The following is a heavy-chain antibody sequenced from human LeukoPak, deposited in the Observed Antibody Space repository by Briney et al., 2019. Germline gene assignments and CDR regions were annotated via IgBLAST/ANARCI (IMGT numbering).Heavy chain of an antibody. CDR2: IHTSGST. CDR1: GGSISSDY. D-gene: IGHD3-3*02. CDR3: ARHFKAAASERAFDY. V-gene: IGHV4-4*09. J-gene: IGHJ4*02. Sequence: SETLSLTCTVSGGSISSDYWSWIRQPPGEGLEWIGYIHTSGSTDYNPSLESRLTMSIDTSKNQFSLKLTSMTATDTAVYYCARHFKAAASERAFDYWGQGTLVTVSS.